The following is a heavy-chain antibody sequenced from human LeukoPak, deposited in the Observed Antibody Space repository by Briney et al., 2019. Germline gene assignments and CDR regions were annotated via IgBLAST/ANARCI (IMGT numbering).Heavy chain of an antibody. CDR3: AREHAYYDFWSGYYNY. J-gene: IGHJ4*02. CDR2: ISSSGSTI. CDR1: GFTFSDYY. V-gene: IGHV3-11*04. Sequence: GGSLRLSCAASGFTFSDYYMSWIRQAPGKGLEWVSYISSSGSTIYYADSVKGRFTISRDNAKNSLYLQMNSLRAEDTAVYYCAREHAYYDFWSGYYNYWGQGTLVTVSS. D-gene: IGHD3-3*01.